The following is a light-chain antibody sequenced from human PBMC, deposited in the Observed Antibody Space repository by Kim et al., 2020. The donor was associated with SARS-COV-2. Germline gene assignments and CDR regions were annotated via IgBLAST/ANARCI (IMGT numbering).Light chain of an antibody. CDR2: AAS. Sequence: IQLTQSPSSLSASVGDRVTITCRASQGISSYLAWYQQKPREAPKLLMYAASTLQSGVPSRFSGSGSGTDFTLTISSLQPEDSATYYCQQLKTFPLTFGGGTKVEIK. J-gene: IGKJ4*01. V-gene: IGKV1-9*01. CDR3: QQLKTFPLT. CDR1: QGISSY.